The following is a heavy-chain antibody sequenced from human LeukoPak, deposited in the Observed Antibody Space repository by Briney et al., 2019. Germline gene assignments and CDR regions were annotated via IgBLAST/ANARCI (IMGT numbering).Heavy chain of an antibody. D-gene: IGHD2-2*01. V-gene: IGHV1-2*02. CDR1: GYTFTGYH. CDR2: IIPISGGT. CDR3: ARSRLGYCSSTSCYLFDP. J-gene: IGHJ5*02. Sequence: ASVKVSCKASGYTFTGYHMHWVRQAPGQGLEWMGWIIPISGGTNYAQKFQGRVTMTRDESTSTAYMELSRLRSDDTAVYYCARSRLGYCSSTSCYLFDPWGQGTLVTVSS.